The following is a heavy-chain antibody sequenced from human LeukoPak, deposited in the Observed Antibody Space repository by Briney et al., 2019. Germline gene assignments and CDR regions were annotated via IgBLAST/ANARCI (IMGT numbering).Heavy chain of an antibody. CDR3: AKEGSSSSWYYYGLDV. Sequence: GRSLRLSCAASGFTFSSHAIHWVRQAPGKGLEWVAVIWFDGSNKYYVDSVKGRFTISRDNSKNTVYLQMDSLRVEDTAVYYCAKEGSSSSWYYYGLDVWGQGTTVTVSS. CDR1: GFTFSSHA. CDR2: IWFDGSNK. V-gene: IGHV3-33*06. D-gene: IGHD6-6*01. J-gene: IGHJ6*02.